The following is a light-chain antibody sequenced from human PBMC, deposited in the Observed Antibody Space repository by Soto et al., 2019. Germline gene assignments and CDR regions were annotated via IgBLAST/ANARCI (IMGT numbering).Light chain of an antibody. CDR1: QSLNRD. J-gene: IGKJ1*01. CDR2: GAS. Sequence: IVMTQSPATLSMSPGERATLSCRASQSLNRDLAWYQQKPGQSPRLLIFGASIRATGIPARFSGSGSGTDFTLTISSLETEDFAVYYCQQRSDWPPTFGQGTKVDIK. CDR3: QQRSDWPPT. V-gene: IGKV3-11*01.